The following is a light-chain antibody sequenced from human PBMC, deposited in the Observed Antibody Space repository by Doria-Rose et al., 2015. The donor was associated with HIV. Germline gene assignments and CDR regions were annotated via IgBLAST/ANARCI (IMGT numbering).Light chain of an antibody. Sequence: TQSPESLGMSLGERATLNCMSNQSLLYTSKNYLAWYQQKPGQPPKLLIYWVSTRQSGVPARFSGSGSGTDFTLTISSLEAEDVAVYYCQQYYDTPSFGPGTTVDIK. V-gene: IGKV4-1*01. CDR3: QQYYDTPS. CDR2: WVS. J-gene: IGKJ3*01. CDR1: QSLLYTSKNY.